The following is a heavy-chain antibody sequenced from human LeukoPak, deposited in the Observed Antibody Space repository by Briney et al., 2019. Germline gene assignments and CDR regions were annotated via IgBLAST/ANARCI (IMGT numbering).Heavy chain of an antibody. CDR1: GGSISSGPYY. Sequence: SETLSLTCTVSGGSISSGPYYWSWIRQHPGKGLEWIGYIYYSGTTYYNPSLTSRVTMSVDTSKNHFSLKLSSLTAADTAVYYCARGYYYGSGSIHFDYWGQGTLVPVSS. CDR2: IYYSGTT. V-gene: IGHV4-31*03. J-gene: IGHJ4*02. CDR3: ARGYYYGSGSIHFDY. D-gene: IGHD3-10*01.